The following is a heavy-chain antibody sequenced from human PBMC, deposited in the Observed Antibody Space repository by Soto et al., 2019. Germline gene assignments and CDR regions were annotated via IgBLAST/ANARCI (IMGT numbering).Heavy chain of an antibody. Sequence: ASVKFSCKASGYTFTGYYMHWVRQAPGQGLEWMGWINPNSGGTNYAQKFQGRVTMTRDTSISTAYMELSRLRSDDTAVYYCARVYNYYGSGSIGNWFDPWGQGTLVTVSS. CDR1: GYTFTGYY. J-gene: IGHJ5*02. CDR3: ARVYNYYGSGSIGNWFDP. D-gene: IGHD3-10*01. CDR2: INPNSGGT. V-gene: IGHV1-2*02.